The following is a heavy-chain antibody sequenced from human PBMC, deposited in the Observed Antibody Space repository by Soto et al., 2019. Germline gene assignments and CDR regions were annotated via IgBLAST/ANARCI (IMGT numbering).Heavy chain of an antibody. Sequence: GGSLRLSCAASGFTFSSYAMSWVRQAPGKGLKWVSTISGSGGSTYYAESVKGRFAISRDNSKNTLYLQMNSLRAEDTAVYYCAKDRAEWGSYDYWGQGILVTVSS. CDR1: GFTFSSYA. CDR3: AKDRAEWGSYDY. CDR2: ISGSGGST. D-gene: IGHD7-27*01. V-gene: IGHV3-23*01. J-gene: IGHJ4*02.